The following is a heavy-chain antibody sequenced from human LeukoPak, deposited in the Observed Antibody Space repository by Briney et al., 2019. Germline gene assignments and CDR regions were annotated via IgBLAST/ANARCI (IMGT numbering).Heavy chain of an antibody. Sequence: PSETLSLTCTISGGSITIADYWWAWIRQPPGKGLEWTASIYYSGSTHYNPALKSRVYISVDTSKSQFSLKLSSVTAADTAVYYCARQIGRGMWAFDYWGQGTPVTVSS. J-gene: IGHJ4*02. CDR3: ARQIGRGMWAFDY. V-gene: IGHV4-39*01. CDR1: GGSITIADYW. CDR2: IYYSGST. D-gene: IGHD1-14*01.